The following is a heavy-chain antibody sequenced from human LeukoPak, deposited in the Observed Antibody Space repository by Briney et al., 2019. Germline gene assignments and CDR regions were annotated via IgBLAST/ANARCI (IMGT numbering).Heavy chain of an antibody. CDR1: GGSISSSSYY. CDR2: IYYSGST. J-gene: IGHJ6*03. D-gene: IGHD3-22*01. Sequence: SETLSLTCTVSGGSISSSSYYWGWIRQPPGKGLEWIVSIYYSGSTYYNPSLKSRVTISVDTSKNQFSLKLSSVTAADTAVYYCATRGYYDSSGYRYYYYYYMDVWGKGTTVTVSS. V-gene: IGHV4-39*01. CDR3: ATRGYYDSSGYRYYYYYYMDV.